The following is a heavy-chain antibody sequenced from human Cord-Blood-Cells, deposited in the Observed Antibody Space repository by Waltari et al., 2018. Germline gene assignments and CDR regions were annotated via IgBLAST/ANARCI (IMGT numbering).Heavy chain of an antibody. CDR3: ARAGRITIFGVVITPFDY. D-gene: IGHD3-3*01. J-gene: IGHJ4*02. V-gene: IGHV1-69*01. CDR2: IIPIFGTA. CDR1: GGPFSSYA. Sequence: QVQLVQSGAEVKKPGSSVKVSCQASGGPFSSYAISWVRQAPGQGLEWMGGIIPIFGTANYAQKFQGRVTITADESTSTAYMELSSLRSEDTAVYYCARAGRITIFGVVITPFDYWGQGTLVTVSS.